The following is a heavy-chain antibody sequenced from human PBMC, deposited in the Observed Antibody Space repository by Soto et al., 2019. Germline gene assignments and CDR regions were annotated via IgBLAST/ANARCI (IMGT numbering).Heavy chain of an antibody. CDR2: IYYSGST. CDR1: GGSISSYY. J-gene: IGHJ5*02. CDR3: ARSGTYGPEPPGFDP. V-gene: IGHV4-59*01. Sequence: SETLSLTCTVSGGSISSYYWSWIRQPPGKGLEWIGYIYYSGSTNYNPSLKSRVTISVDTSKNQFSLKLSSVTAADTAVYYCARSGTYGPEPPGFDPWGQGTLVTVSS. D-gene: IGHD1-26*01.